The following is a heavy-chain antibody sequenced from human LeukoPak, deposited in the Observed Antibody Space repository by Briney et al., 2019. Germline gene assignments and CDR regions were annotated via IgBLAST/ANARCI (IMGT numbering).Heavy chain of an antibody. J-gene: IGHJ5*01. CDR1: GFMFHDYV. CDR2: LSWNSDLI. CDR3: TRSPSFTLGGGYLDS. Sequence: GGSLRLSCVGSGFMFHDYVMHWVRQAPGKGPEWVSGLSWNSDLIGYADSVKGWFTISRDNDRNTVYPQMNSLTVEDTAFYYCTRSPSFTLGGGYLDSWGQGSLVTVSS. D-gene: IGHD3-22*01. V-gene: IGHV3-9*01.